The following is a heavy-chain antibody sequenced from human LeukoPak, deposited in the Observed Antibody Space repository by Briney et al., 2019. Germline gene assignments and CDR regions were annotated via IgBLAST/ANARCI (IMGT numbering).Heavy chain of an antibody. V-gene: IGHV3-23*01. Sequence: GGSVRLSCAASVFYFSSYSICWVRQAPWKGLEWVSGMSVSGGSTYYADSVKGRFTISRDNSKNTLYLQMNSLRAEDTAVYYCAKPGPEDIVVVPAAIGYFDYWGQGTLVTVSS. J-gene: IGHJ4*02. D-gene: IGHD2-2*01. CDR1: VFYFSSYS. CDR2: MSVSGGST. CDR3: AKPGPEDIVVVPAAIGYFDY.